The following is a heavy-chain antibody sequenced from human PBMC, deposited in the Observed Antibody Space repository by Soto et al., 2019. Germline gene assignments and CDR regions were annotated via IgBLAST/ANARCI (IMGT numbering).Heavy chain of an antibody. J-gene: IGHJ3*02. CDR2: IDWDDDK. CDR3: ARSLMTTRAFDI. CDR1: GFSLSTSGMC. V-gene: IGHV2-70*11. D-gene: IGHD3-16*01. Sequence: SGPTLLNPTQTLTLTCTFSGFSLSTSGMCVSWIRQPPGKALEWLARIDWDDDKYYSTSLKTRLTISKDTSKNQVVLTMTNMDPVDTATYYCARSLMTTRAFDIWGQGTMVTVSS.